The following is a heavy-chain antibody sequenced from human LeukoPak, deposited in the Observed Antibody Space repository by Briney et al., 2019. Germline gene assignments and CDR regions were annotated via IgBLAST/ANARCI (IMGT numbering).Heavy chain of an antibody. Sequence: PGSSLRLSCVASGFAFRSYVVHWVRQAPGKGLEWVAMIWSDGNNKLYADSVKGRFSVSSDNSKNKLYLQMNSLRVEDTAKYYCARGGLGDTSGFYYWGQGTLVTVSS. D-gene: IGHD1-26*01. CDR1: GFAFRSYV. J-gene: IGHJ4*02. CDR3: ARGGLGDTSGFYY. CDR2: IWSDGNNK. V-gene: IGHV3-33*01.